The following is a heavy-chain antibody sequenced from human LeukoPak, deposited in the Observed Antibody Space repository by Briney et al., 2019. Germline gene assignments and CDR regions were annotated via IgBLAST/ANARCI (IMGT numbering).Heavy chain of an antibody. CDR3: ARGLDSDAFDI. D-gene: IGHD1-1*01. J-gene: IGHJ3*02. Sequence: GASVKVSXKASGYTFTSYDINWVRQAPGQGLEWMGWMNPNSGNTGYAQKFQGRVTMTRNTSISTAYMELSSLRSEDTAVYYCARGLDSDAFDIWGQGTMVTVSS. CDR2: MNPNSGNT. V-gene: IGHV1-8*01. CDR1: GYTFTSYD.